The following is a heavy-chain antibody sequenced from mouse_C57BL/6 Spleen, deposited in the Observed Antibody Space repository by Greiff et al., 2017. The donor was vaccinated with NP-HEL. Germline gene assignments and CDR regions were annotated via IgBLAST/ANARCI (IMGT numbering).Heavy chain of an antibody. CDR2: IYPGDGDT. D-gene: IGHD1-1*01. CDR3: ARPDGSSSWFAY. CDR1: GYAFSSYW. Sequence: VQLQQSGAELVKPGASVKISCKASGYAFSSYWMNWVKQRPGKGLEWIGQIYPGDGDTNYNGKLKGKATLTADKSSSTAYMQLSSLTSEDSAVYFCARPDGSSSWFAYWGQGTLVTVSA. J-gene: IGHJ3*01. V-gene: IGHV1-80*01.